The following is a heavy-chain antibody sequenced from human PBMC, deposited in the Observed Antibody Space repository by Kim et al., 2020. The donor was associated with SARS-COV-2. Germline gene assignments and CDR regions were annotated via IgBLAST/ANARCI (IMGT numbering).Heavy chain of an antibody. Sequence: SETLSLTCAVYGGSFSGYYWSWIRQPPGKGLEWIGEINHSGSTNYNPSLKSRVTLSVDTSKNQFSLKLSSVTAADTAVYYCARGLDNNSPNHSNTYYYYGMDVWGQGTTVTVSS. CDR2: INHSGST. D-gene: IGHD2-2*01. J-gene: IGHJ6*02. CDR3: ARGLDNNSPNHSNTYYYYGMDV. V-gene: IGHV4-34*01. CDR1: GGSFSGYY.